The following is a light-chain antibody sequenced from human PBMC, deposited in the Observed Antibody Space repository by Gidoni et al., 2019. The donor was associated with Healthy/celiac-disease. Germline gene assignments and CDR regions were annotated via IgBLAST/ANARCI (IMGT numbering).Light chain of an antibody. J-gene: IGKJ3*01. CDR1: QNIRNF. CDR3: QHYFSYPFT. CDR2: DAS. V-gene: IGKV1-16*02. Sequence: DIQMTQSPSSLSASVGDRVTITCRASQNIRNFLAWFQQEPGKAPKSLIYDASSLQRGVPSKFSGSGSGTDFTLNISGLQPEDFATYYCQHYFSYPFTIGPGTKVELK.